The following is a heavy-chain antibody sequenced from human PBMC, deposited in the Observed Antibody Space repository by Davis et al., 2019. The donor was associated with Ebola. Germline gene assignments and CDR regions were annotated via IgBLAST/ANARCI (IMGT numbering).Heavy chain of an antibody. CDR2: IKQDGSEK. CDR1: GFAFSNYW. J-gene: IGHJ6*04. V-gene: IGHV3-7*01. Sequence: GGSLRLSCAASGFAFSNYWMSWVRQAPGKGLEWVANIKQDGSEKYYVDSVKGRFTISRDNAKNSLYLQMNSLRAEDMAVYYCARSMDVWGKGTTVTVPS. CDR3: ARSMDV.